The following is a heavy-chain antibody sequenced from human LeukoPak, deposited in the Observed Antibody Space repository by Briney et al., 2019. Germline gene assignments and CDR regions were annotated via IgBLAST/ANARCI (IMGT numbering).Heavy chain of an antibody. CDR2: IYYSGST. Sequence: TPETLSLTCTVSGGSISSGGYYWSWIRQHPGKGLEWIGYIYYSGSTYYNPSLKSRVTISVDTSKNQFSLKLSSVTAADTAVYYCARDIAGATGFDYWGQGTLVTVSS. J-gene: IGHJ4*02. CDR3: ARDIAGATGFDY. D-gene: IGHD1-26*01. CDR1: GGSISSGGYY. V-gene: IGHV4-31*03.